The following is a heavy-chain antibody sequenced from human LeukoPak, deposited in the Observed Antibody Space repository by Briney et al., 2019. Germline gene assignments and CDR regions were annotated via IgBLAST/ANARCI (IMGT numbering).Heavy chain of an antibody. D-gene: IGHD3-22*01. V-gene: IGHV3-11*01. CDR2: ISSSGSTI. CDR3: ARAVYYYDSSGSTSFDY. J-gene: IGHJ4*02. CDR1: GFTFSDYY. Sequence: PGGSLRLSCAASGFTFSDYYMSWIRQAPGKGLEWVSYISSSGSTIYYADSVKGRFTISRDNAKNSLYLQMNSLGAEDTAVYYCARAVYYYDSSGSTSFDYWGQGTLVTVSS.